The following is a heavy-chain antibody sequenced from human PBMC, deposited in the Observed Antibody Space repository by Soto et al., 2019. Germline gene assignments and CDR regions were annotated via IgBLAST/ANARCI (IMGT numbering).Heavy chain of an antibody. CDR2: ISWNSGSI. Sequence: EVQLVESGGGLVQPGRSLRLSCAASGFTFDDYAMHWVRQAPGKGLEWVSGISWNSGSIGYADSVKGRFTISRDNAKNSLYLQMNSLRAEDTALYYWAKDSPGYFDLWGRGTLVTVSS. V-gene: IGHV3-9*01. J-gene: IGHJ2*01. CDR3: AKDSPGYFDL. CDR1: GFTFDDYA.